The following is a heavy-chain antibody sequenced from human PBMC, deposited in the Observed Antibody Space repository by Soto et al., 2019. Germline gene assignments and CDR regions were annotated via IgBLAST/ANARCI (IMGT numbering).Heavy chain of an antibody. Sequence: SETLSLTCAVYSGSFSGYYWNWIRQPPGKGLEWIGEINYSGSTNYNPSLKSRVTISVDTSKNQFSLKVSSVTAADTAVYYCARPVSTTWVYFVYWGQGTLVTVSS. CDR3: ARPVSTTWVYFVY. D-gene: IGHD3-16*01. CDR1: SGSFSGYY. J-gene: IGHJ4*02. CDR2: INYSGST. V-gene: IGHV4-34*01.